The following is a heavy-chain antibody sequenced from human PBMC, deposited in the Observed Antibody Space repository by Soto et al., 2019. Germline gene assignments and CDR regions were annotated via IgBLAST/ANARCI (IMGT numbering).Heavy chain of an antibody. CDR3: ARVAYGDYQPMFDY. CDR2: IYYSGGT. D-gene: IGHD4-17*01. V-gene: IGHV4-30-4*01. J-gene: IGHJ4*02. CDR1: GGSISSDNY. Sequence: QVQLQESGPGLVKPSQTLSLTCTVSGGSISSDNYWSWIRQPPGKGLEWIGHIYYSGGTFYNPSLKSRVTLAVDTSKNQFSLKLTSVTAADTAVYYCARVAYGDYQPMFDYWGQGTLVAVSS.